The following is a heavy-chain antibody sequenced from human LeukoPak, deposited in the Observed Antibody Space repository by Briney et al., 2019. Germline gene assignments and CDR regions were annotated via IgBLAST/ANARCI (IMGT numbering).Heavy chain of an antibody. CDR1: GGSINSGDHS. J-gene: IGHJ4*02. CDR2: IYRSGST. Sequence: SETLSLTCAVSGGSINSGDHSWSWIRQPPGKGLEWIGYIYRSGSTYYNPSLKSRASISIDRSNNQFSLRLTSVTAADTAVYYCARGASYGRSDFDFWGRGTLVIVSS. D-gene: IGHD1-26*01. V-gene: IGHV4-30-2*01. CDR3: ARGASYGRSDFDF.